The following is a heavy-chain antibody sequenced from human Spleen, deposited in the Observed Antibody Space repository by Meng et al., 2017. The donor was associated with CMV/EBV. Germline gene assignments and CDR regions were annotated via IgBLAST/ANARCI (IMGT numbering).Heavy chain of an antibody. V-gene: IGHV1-8*03. D-gene: IGHD1-26*01. Sequence: ASVKVSCKASGYIFTTYDINWVRQATGQGLEWLGWMNPNSVNTGYAQKFQGRVTFTTNTSISTAYMELSSLRSEDTAVYYCARDLVEWPHYYYGMDVWGQGTTVTVSS. J-gene: IGHJ6*02. CDR2: MNPNSVNT. CDR3: ARDLVEWPHYYYGMDV. CDR1: GYIFTTYD.